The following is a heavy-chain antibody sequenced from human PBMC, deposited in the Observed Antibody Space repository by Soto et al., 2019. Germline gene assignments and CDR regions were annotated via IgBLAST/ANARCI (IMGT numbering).Heavy chain of an antibody. CDR2: MNPDSGDT. CDR1: GYTFSDHD. J-gene: IGHJ4*02. V-gene: IGHV1-8*01. CDR3: ARVGGNWNDDYFDY. Sequence: QVQLVQAGAEVKKPGASVKVSCKASGYTFSDHDSNWVRQASGQGPEWLGWMNPDSGDTGYAQNFQGRVTMTRDTSKRTAYMELSRLRSEDTAVYYCARVGGNWNDDYFDYWGQGTLVSVSS. D-gene: IGHD1-1*01.